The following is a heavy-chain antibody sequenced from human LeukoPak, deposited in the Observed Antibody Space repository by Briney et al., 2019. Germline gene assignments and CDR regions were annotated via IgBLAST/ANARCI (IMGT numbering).Heavy chain of an antibody. CDR3: ARDHYYDSSGCFSENPPGEPDY. V-gene: IGHV1-69*05. J-gene: IGHJ4*02. D-gene: IGHD3-22*01. CDR1: GGTFSSYA. CDR2: IIPIFGTA. Sequence: ASVKVSCKASGGTFSSYAISWVRQAPGQGLEWMGRIIPIFGTANYAQKFQGRVTITTDESTSTAYMELSSLRSEDTAVYYCARDHYYDSSGCFSENPPGEPDYWGQGTLVTVSS.